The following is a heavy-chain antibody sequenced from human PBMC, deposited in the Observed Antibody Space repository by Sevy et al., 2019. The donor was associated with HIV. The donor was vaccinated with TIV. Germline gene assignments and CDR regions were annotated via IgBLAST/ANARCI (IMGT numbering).Heavy chain of an antibody. D-gene: IGHD3-10*01. CDR2: IFFSGST. V-gene: IGHV4-39*01. Sequence: SETLSLTCTVSGVSMSGSSYVWGWIRQPPGKGLEWIASIFFSGSTYYNPSLKGRLTISVDTSKSQFSLKLNSVTAADTALYYCARQGGLVDRAFDYWGQGTLVTVSS. J-gene: IGHJ4*02. CDR3: ARQGGLVDRAFDY. CDR1: GVSMSGSSYV.